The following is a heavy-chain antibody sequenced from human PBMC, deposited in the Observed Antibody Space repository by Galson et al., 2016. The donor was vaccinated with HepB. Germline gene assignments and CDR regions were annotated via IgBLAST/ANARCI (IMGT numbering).Heavy chain of an antibody. J-gene: IGHJ4*02. CDR1: GGTFMTYS. D-gene: IGHD7-27*01. V-gene: IGHV1-69*06. Sequence: SVKVSCKASGGTFMTYSMSWVRLAPGQGLEWMGGIIPIFGTPNYAQKFQGRLTIIADTSINTVYMQLDSLRPDDTALYYCARRGQTGDPYVDYWGQGTLVTVSS. CDR2: IIPIFGTP. CDR3: ARRGQTGDPYVDY.